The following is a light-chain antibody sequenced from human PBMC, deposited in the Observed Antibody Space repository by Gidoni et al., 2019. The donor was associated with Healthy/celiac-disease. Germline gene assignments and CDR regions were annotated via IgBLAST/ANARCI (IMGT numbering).Light chain of an antibody. J-gene: IGKJ2*01. CDR3: QQSYSTPYT. CDR2: AAS. CDR1: QSISSY. Sequence: DIHMPQSPSSLSASVGDRVTITCRASQSISSYLNWYQQKPGKAPKPLIYAASSLQSGVPSMFSGSGSGTDFTLTISSLQPEDCATYYCQQSYSTPYTFGQGTKLEIK. V-gene: IGKV1-39*01.